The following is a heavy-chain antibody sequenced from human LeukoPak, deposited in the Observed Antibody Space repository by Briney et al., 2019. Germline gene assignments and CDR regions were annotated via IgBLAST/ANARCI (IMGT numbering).Heavy chain of an antibody. CDR1: GYTFTGYY. D-gene: IGHD3-22*01. CDR2: INPNSGGT. J-gene: IGHJ4*02. V-gene: IGHV1-2*06. Sequence: ASVKVSCKASGYTFTGYYMHWVRQAPGQGLEWMGRINPNSGGTNYAQKFQGRVTMTRDTSISTAYMELSRLRSDDTAVYYCARGNNDSSGFPFDYWGQGTLVTVSS. CDR3: ARGNNDSSGFPFDY.